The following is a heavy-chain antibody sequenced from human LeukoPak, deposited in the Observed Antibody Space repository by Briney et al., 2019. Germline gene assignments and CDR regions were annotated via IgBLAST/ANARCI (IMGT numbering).Heavy chain of an antibody. CDR2: IISKANSYAT. CDR1: GFTFSGSA. V-gene: IGHV3-73*01. Sequence: GGSLRLSCAAPGFTFSGSAMHWVRQASGKGLEWVCRIISKANSYATAYAASVKGRFTVSRDDSKNTAYLQMNSLKTEDTAVYYCTSPITMVRGVMGYYYMDVWGKGTTVTVSS. CDR3: TSPITMVRGVMGYYYMDV. J-gene: IGHJ6*03. D-gene: IGHD3-10*01.